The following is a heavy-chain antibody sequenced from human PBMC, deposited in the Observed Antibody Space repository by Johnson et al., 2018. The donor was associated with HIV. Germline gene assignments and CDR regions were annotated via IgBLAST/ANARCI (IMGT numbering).Heavy chain of an antibody. J-gene: IGHJ3*02. CDR1: GFTFSDHY. V-gene: IGHV3-72*01. CDR3: ASNGGSIVGATLHAFDI. Sequence: VQLVESGGGLIQPGGSLRLYCAASGFTFSDHYMDWVRQAPGKGLEWVGRTRNKANSYTTEYADSVKGRFTISRDNSKNTLYLQMNSLRAEDTAVYYCASNGGSIVGATLHAFDIWGQGTMVTVSS. CDR2: TRNKANSYTT. D-gene: IGHD1-26*01.